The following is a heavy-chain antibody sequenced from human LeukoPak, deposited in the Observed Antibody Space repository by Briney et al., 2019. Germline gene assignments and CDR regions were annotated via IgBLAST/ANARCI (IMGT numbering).Heavy chain of an antibody. D-gene: IGHD5-18*01. Sequence: PGGSLRLSCAASGFTFSSYNMNWVRQAPGKGLEWVAVISYDGSNKYYADSVKGRFTISRDNSKNTLYLQMNSLRAEDTALYYCAKAGPSVDTATFDYWGQGTLVTVSS. V-gene: IGHV3-30*18. CDR3: AKAGPSVDTATFDY. CDR1: GFTFSSYN. J-gene: IGHJ4*02. CDR2: ISYDGSNK.